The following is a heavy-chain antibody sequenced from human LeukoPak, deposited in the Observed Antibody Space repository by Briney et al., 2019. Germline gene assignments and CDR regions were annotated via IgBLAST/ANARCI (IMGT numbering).Heavy chain of an antibody. CDR1: GFTFSDYY. V-gene: IGHV3-72*01. J-gene: IGHJ5*02. Sequence: PGGSLRLSCAVSGFTFSDYYMEWVRQAPGKGLEWVGRSRNKANSYTTEYAASVKGRFAISGDDSKNSLYLQMNSLKTEDTALYYCARVVSGSFDPWGQGTLVTVSS. D-gene: IGHD1-26*01. CDR2: SRNKANSYTT. CDR3: ARVVSGSFDP.